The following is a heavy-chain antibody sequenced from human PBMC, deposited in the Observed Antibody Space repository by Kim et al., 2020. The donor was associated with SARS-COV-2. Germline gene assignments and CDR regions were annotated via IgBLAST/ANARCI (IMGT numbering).Heavy chain of an antibody. CDR1: RYTFSDYY. V-gene: IGHV1-2*06. Sequence: ASVKVSCKASRYTFSDYYIHWVRQAPGQGLEWMGRINPNSGGTSYAQNFQGRVTMTRDTSISTAYMELSRLTSDDTAVYYCARGGKTIFGVVGYYYSGMDVWGQGTTVTVSS. CDR3: ARGGKTIFGVVGYYYSGMDV. CDR2: INPNSGGT. J-gene: IGHJ6*02. D-gene: IGHD3-3*01.